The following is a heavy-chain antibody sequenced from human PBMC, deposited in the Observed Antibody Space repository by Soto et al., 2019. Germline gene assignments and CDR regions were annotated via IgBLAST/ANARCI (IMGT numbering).Heavy chain of an antibody. CDR3: VRTATQGAVAAHCFDR. CDR1: GASFRSTDYY. Sequence: PSETLSLTCTVSGASFRSTDYYWSWIRQAPGKDLEWIGYVYYTGSTYYNPSLMSRLTISVDTSKYQFSLKLTSVTAAETAVYYCVRTATQGAVAAHCFDRWGQGTQVTVSS. D-gene: IGHD2-21*02. V-gene: IGHV4-30-4*01. J-gene: IGHJ5*02. CDR2: VYYTGST.